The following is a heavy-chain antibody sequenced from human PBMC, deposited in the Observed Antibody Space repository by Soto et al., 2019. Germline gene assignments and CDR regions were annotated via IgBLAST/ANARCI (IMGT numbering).Heavy chain of an antibody. Sequence: EVQLLESGGGLVQPGGSLRLSCAASGFTFSTYAMSWVRQAPGKGLEWVSGISGSGGSTYYADSVKGRFTISRDNSKNTLYLQMNSLRAEDTAVYYCALQQAVAGTTNWFDPRGQGTLVTVSS. J-gene: IGHJ5*02. D-gene: IGHD6-19*01. V-gene: IGHV3-23*01. CDR1: GFTFSTYA. CDR3: ALQQAVAGTTNWFDP. CDR2: ISGSGGST.